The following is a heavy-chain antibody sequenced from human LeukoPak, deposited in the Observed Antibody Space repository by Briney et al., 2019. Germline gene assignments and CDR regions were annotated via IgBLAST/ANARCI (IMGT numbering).Heavy chain of an antibody. CDR3: ARSRREYSSSSSWFDP. V-gene: IGHV1-2*02. CDR2: INPNSGGT. Sequence: GASVKVSCKASGYTFTGYYMHWVRQAPGQGLEWMGWINPNSGGTNYAQKFQGRVTMTRDTSISTAYMELSRLRSDDTAEYYCARSRREYSSSSSWFDPWGQGTLVTVSS. CDR1: GYTFTGYY. J-gene: IGHJ5*02. D-gene: IGHD6-6*01.